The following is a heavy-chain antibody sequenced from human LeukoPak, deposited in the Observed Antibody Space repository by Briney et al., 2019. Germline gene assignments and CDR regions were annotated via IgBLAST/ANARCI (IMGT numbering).Heavy chain of an antibody. Sequence: SGGSLRLSCAASGFTFSSYAMSLVRQAPGKGLEWVSAISGSGGSTYYADAVKGRFTISRDNSKNTLYLQMNSLRAEDTAVYYCAKSDDYGDYWGQGTLVTVSS. CDR2: ISGSGGST. CDR1: GFTFSSYA. CDR3: AKSDDYGDY. J-gene: IGHJ4*02. V-gene: IGHV3-23*01.